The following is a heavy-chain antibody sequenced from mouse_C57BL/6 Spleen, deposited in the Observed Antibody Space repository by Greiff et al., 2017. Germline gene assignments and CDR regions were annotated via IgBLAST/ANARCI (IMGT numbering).Heavy chain of an antibody. D-gene: IGHD2-12*01. J-gene: IGHJ2*01. Sequence: EVQLQQSGPELVKPGASVKISCKASGYTFTDYYMNWVKQSHGKSLEWIGDINPNNGGTSYNQKFKGKATLTVDKSSSTAYMELRSLTSEDSAVYYCARGDDLYYFDYGGQGTTLTVSS. CDR1: GYTFTDYY. V-gene: IGHV1-26*01. CDR2: INPNNGGT. CDR3: ARGDDLYYFDY.